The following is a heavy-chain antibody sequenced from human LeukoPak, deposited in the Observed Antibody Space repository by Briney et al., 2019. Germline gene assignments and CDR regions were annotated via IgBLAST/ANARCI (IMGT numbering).Heavy chain of an antibody. J-gene: IGHJ4*02. Sequence: RGSPRLSSAASGFTPRSYATHWVRQAPGKGLEWVAVISYDGSNKYYAGSVKDRFTISRDNSKNTLYLQMNSLRPKETAVYYGARDPVLSLLGYSYYDLHYWGQGTLVTVSS. CDR1: GFTPRSYA. D-gene: IGHD5-12*01. V-gene: IGHV3-30-3*01. CDR3: ARDPVLSLLGYSYYDLHY. CDR2: ISYDGSNK.